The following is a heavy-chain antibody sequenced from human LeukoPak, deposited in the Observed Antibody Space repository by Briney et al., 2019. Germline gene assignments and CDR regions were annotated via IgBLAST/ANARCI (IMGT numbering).Heavy chain of an antibody. CDR1: GGSFSGYY. CDR2: INHSGST. CDR3: ARRLYVLRYFDWLPEPYFDY. D-gene: IGHD3-9*01. Sequence: SETLSLTCAVYGGSFSGYYWSWIRQPPGKGLEWIGEINHSGSTNYNPSLKSRVTISVDTSKNQFSLKLSSVTAADTAVYYCARRLYVLRYFDWLPEPYFDYWGQGTLVTVSS. V-gene: IGHV4-34*01. J-gene: IGHJ4*02.